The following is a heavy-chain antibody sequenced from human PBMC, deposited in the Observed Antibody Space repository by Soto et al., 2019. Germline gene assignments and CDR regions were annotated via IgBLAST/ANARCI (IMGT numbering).Heavy chain of an antibody. Sequence: QVYLVQSGGGVVQPGRSLRLSCAASGFTFRNYGMHWVRQAPGRGLEWVAVIWFDGSEIYYADSVKGRFTISRDNSNRALFLQMDYLRAEDTAMYYCARYNSGDSDYWGQGTPVTVSS. CDR2: IWFDGSEI. CDR3: ARYNSGDSDY. CDR1: GFTFRNYG. V-gene: IGHV3-33*01. D-gene: IGHD2-15*01. J-gene: IGHJ4*02.